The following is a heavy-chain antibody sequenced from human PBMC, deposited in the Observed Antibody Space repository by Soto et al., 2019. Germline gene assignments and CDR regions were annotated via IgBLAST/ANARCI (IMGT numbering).Heavy chain of an antibody. J-gene: IGHJ5*02. CDR1: GYSFTSYW. CDR3: AFGYCSGGSCQVWFDP. D-gene: IGHD2-15*01. V-gene: IGHV5-51*01. Sequence: GESLKISCKGSGYSFTSYWIGWVRQMPGKGLEWMGIIYPGDSDTRYSPSFQGQVTISADKSISTAYLQWSSLKASDTAMYYCAFGYCSGGSCQVWFDPWGQGTLVTVSS. CDR2: IYPGDSDT.